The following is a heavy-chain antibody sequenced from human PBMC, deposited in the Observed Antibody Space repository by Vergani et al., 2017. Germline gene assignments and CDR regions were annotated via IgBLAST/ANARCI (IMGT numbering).Heavy chain of an antibody. V-gene: IGHV3-23*01. Sequence: EVQLLESGGGLVQPGGSLRLSCAASGFTFSSYAMSWVRQAPGKGLEWVSAISGSGGSTYYADSVKGRFTISSDNSKSTLYLQMNSLRAEDTAVYYCAKGSGLYYYDSSGYRPSYFDYWGQGALVTVSS. D-gene: IGHD3-22*01. CDR3: AKGSGLYYYDSSGYRPSYFDY. CDR1: GFTFSSYA. CDR2: ISGSGGST. J-gene: IGHJ4*02.